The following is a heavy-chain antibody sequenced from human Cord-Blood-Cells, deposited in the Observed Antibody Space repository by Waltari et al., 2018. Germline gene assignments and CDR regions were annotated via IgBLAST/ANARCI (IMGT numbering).Heavy chain of an antibody. D-gene: IGHD2-2*01. CDR3: ARGSYCSSTSCYGLDY. CDR1: GGSFRGYY. CDR2: INHSGST. J-gene: IGHJ4*02. V-gene: IGHV4-34*01. Sequence: QVQLQQWGAGLLKPSETLSLTCAVYGGSFRGYYWSWIRPPPGKGLEWIGEINHSGSTNYNPSLKSRVTISVDTSKNQFSLKLSSVIAADTAVYYCARGSYCSSTSCYGLDYWGQGTLVTVSS.